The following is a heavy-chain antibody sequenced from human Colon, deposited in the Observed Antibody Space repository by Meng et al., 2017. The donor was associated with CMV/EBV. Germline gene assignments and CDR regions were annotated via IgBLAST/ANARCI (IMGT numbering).Heavy chain of an antibody. CDR3: EGSDF. Sequence: GSLRLSCPASGFTFSSYAMSWARQTPGKGLEWVSTISDSGSRTHYADSVKGRFTVSRDNSKNTLSLLMSSLRADDTAIYYCEGSDFWGQGTLVTVSS. V-gene: IGHV3-23*01. J-gene: IGHJ4*02. CDR2: ISDSGSRT. CDR1: GFTFSSYA.